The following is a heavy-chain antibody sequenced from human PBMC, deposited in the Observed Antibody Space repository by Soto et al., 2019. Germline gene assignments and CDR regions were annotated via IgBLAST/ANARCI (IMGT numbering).Heavy chain of an antibody. CDR2: ISWNSGSI. Sequence: SLRLSCASSVFTFDDYAMHCVRQSPGKCLEWVSGISWNSGSIGYADSVKGRFTIARDNAKNSLYLQMNSLRAEDTALYYCAKGPPSRGWYPKHLGQATLVTVS. D-gene: IGHD6-19*01. CDR1: VFTFDDYA. V-gene: IGHV3-9*01. J-gene: IGHJ1*01. CDR3: AKGPPSRGWYPKH.